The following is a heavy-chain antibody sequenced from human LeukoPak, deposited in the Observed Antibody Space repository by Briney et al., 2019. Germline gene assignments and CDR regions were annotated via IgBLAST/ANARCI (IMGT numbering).Heavy chain of an antibody. CDR3: VKSAGKDGYRDVFDI. J-gene: IGHJ3*02. CDR1: GITFSNSA. D-gene: IGHD5-24*01. V-gene: IGHV3-23*01. CDR2: ITKNGDKT. Sequence: SGGSLRPSCVPSGITFSNSALNWVRQAPGKGLEWVATITKNGDKTYYADSVKGLFTISRDTFRDTLYLQMNSLRAEDTAVYHCVKSAGKDGYRDVFDIWGQGTVVTVSS.